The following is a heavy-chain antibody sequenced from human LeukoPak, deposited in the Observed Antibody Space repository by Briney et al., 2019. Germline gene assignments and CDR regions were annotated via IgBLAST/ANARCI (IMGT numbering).Heavy chain of an antibody. CDR2: INAGNGHT. D-gene: IGHD3-3*01. J-gene: IGHJ4*02. Sequence: ASVKVSCKASGFTFTNYAMQWVRQAPGQRLEWMGWINAGNGHTRYSQRFQGRVTITRDTSATTVYMEVTTLRSEDTAVYYCARGIWSRTVSSYYFDYWGQGTLVTVSS. CDR3: ARGIWSRTVSSYYFDY. V-gene: IGHV1-3*01. CDR1: GFTFTNYA.